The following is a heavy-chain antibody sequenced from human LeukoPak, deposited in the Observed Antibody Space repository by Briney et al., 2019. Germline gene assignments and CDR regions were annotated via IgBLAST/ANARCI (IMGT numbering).Heavy chain of an antibody. V-gene: IGHV3-7*01. J-gene: IGHJ6*02. CDR3: ARDSTDSSGWYAYYYYGMDV. CDR1: GFTFSSYW. CDR2: IKQDGSEK. D-gene: IGHD6-19*01. Sequence: GGSLRLSCAASGFTFSSYWMSWVRQAPGKGLEWVANIKQDGSEKYYVDSVKGRFTISRDNAKNSLYLQMNSLRAEDTAVYYCARDSTDSSGWYAYYYYGMDVWGQGTTVTVSS.